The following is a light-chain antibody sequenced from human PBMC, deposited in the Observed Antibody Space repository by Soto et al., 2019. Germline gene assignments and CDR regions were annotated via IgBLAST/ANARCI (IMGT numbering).Light chain of an antibody. Sequence: EIVMTQSPATLSVSPGERATLSCRASQSVSSNLAWYQQKPGQAPRLLIYGASTRATGIPARFSGSGSGTEFTLTISSXQSEDFXXXXXXXXXNWPLTFGGGTKVEIK. J-gene: IGKJ4*01. CDR2: GAS. V-gene: IGKV3-15*01. CDR3: XXXXNWPLT. CDR1: QSVSSN.